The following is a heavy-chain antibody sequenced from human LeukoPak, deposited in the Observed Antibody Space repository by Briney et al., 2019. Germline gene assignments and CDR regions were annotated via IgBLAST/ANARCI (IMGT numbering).Heavy chain of an antibody. CDR2: IYTSGST. J-gene: IGHJ4*02. V-gene: IGHV4-4*07. D-gene: IGHD6-13*01. Sequence: PSETLSLTCTVSGGSISSYYWSWIRQPAGKGLEWIGRIYTSGSTNYNPSLKSRVTMSVDTSKNQFSLKLSSVTAADTAVYYCARLSGGVPVRDSSSWYGFLGVATVTTYSGRGYFDYWGQGTLVTVSS. CDR3: ARLSGGVPVRDSSSWYGFLGVATVTTYSGRGYFDY. CDR1: GGSISSYY.